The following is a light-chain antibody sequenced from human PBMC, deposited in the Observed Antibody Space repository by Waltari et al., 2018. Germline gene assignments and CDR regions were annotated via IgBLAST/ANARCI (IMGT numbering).Light chain of an antibody. CDR3: QVWDSSSDHVV. CDR1: HIGRKS. J-gene: IGLJ2*01. CDR2: DDS. V-gene: IGLV3-21*02. Sequence: SYVLTQPPSVSVAPGPTARITCGGNHIGRKSVHWYQQKPGQAPVLVVDDDSDRPSGIPELCSGSNSGNTATLTISRVEAGDEADYYCQVWDSSSDHVVFGGGTKLTVL.